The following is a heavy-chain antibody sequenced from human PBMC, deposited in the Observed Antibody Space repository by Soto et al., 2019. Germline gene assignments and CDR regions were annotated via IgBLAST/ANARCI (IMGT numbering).Heavy chain of an antibody. J-gene: IGHJ4*02. CDR3: ARVGSRNSTSHNPLYYFDY. D-gene: IGHD2-2*01. V-gene: IGHV4-30-2*01. Sequence: PSETLSLTCAVSGGSISSGGYSWSWIRQPPXKGLEWIGYIYHSGSTYYNPSLKSRVTISVDRSKNQFSLKLSSVTAADTAVYYCARVGSRNSTSHNPLYYFDYWGQGTLVTVSS. CDR1: GGSISSGGYS. CDR2: IYHSGST.